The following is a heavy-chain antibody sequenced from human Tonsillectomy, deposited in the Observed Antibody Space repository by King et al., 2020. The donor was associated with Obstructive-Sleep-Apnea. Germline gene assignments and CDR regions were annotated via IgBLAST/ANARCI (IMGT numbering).Heavy chain of an antibody. Sequence: VQLVESGGGLVKPGGSLRLSCAASGFTFSSYSMNWVRQAPGKGLEWVSSISSSRSYIYYADSVKGRFTISRDKAKNSLYLQMHSLGAEDTAVYYCAREYYDFWSASVTYYYYGMDVWGQGTTVTVSS. CDR3: AREYYDFWSASVTYYYYGMDV. CDR2: ISSSRSYI. J-gene: IGHJ6*02. D-gene: IGHD3-3*01. CDR1: GFTFSSYS. V-gene: IGHV3-21*01.